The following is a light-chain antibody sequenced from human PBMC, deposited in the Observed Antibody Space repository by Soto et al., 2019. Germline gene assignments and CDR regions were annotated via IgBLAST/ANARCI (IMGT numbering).Light chain of an antibody. J-gene: IGLJ2*01. CDR1: NNDIGGFDF. CDR3: ASYSTSSTLMI. V-gene: IGLV2-14*01. Sequence: QSVLTQPASVSGSPGQSITISCTGSNNDIGGFDFVSWYQQLPGKAPKLIIYEVVNRPSGVSYHFSASKSGNTASLTISRLHTEDEADYYCASYSTSSTLMIFGGGTKLTVL. CDR2: EVV.